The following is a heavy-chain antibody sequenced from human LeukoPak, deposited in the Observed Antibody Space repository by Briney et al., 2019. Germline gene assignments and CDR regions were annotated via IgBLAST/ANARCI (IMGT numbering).Heavy chain of an antibody. CDR2: IYYSGST. CDR3: ARVALPNYYYYGMDV. Sequence: SETLSLTCTVSGGSISSYYWSWIRQPPGKGLEWIGYIYYSGSTNYNPSLKSRVTISVDTSKNLFSLKLNSVTAADTAVYYCARVALPNYYYYGMDVWGQGTTVTVSS. CDR1: GGSISSYY. J-gene: IGHJ6*02. V-gene: IGHV4-59*01. D-gene: IGHD3-16*02.